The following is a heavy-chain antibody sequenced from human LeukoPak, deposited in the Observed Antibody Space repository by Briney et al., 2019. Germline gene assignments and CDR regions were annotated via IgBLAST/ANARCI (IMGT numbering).Heavy chain of an antibody. CDR3: ATSPLGYCSSTSCYYYGMDV. J-gene: IGHJ6*02. V-gene: IGHV5-51*01. CDR2: IYPGDSDT. D-gene: IGHD2-2*01. Sequence: PGESLKISCKGSGYRFTSYWIGWVRQMPGKGLEWMGIIYPGDSDTRYSPSFQGQVTISADKSISTAYLQWSSLKASDTAMYYCATSPLGYCSSTSCYYYGMDVWGQGTTVTVSS. CDR1: GYRFTSYW.